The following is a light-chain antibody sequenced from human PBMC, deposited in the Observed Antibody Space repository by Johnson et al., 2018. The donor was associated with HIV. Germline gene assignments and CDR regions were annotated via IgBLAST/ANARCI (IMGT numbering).Light chain of an antibody. CDR1: SSNIGNNY. J-gene: IGLJ1*01. Sequence: QSILTQPPSVSAAPGQKVTISCSGSSSNIGNNYVSWYQQLPGTAPKLLIYENNKRPSGIPDRFSGSQSGTSATLVITGLQTGDEADYYCGTWDSSWGVFGTGTKVTVL. CDR3: GTWDSSWGV. CDR2: ENN. V-gene: IGLV1-51*02.